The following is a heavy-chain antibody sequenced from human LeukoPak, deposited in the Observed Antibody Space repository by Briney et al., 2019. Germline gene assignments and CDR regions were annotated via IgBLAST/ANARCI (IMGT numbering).Heavy chain of an antibody. D-gene: IGHD3-9*01. CDR3: ATGRSIRYFDY. J-gene: IGHJ4*02. CDR2: VHYSGST. CDR1: GVSIFSSY. V-gene: IGHV4-59*12. Sequence: SETLSLTRTVSGVSIFSSYWNWVRQPPGKGLEWIGYVHYSGSTNYNPSLKSRVTISVDTSKSQFSLKLSSATAADTAVYYCATGRSIRYFDYWGQGTLLTVSS.